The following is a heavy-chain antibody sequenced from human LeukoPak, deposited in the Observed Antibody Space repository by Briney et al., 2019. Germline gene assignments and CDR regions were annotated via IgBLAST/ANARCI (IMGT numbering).Heavy chain of an antibody. J-gene: IGHJ4*02. V-gene: IGHV4-4*07. CDR2: IYSSGST. D-gene: IGHD2-15*01. CDR1: GGSISSYF. Sequence: SETLSLTCTVSGGSISSYFWNWIRQPAGKRLEWIGHIYSSGSTNYNPSLESRVTMSVDTSKNQFSLKLNSVTAADTAVYYCAREGSTWYPFDYWGQGTLVTVSS. CDR3: AREGSTWYPFDY.